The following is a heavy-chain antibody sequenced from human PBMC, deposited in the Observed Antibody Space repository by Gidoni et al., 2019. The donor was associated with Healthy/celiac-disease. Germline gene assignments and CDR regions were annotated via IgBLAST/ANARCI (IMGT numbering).Heavy chain of an antibody. J-gene: IGHJ4*02. Sequence: EVQLVESGGGLVQPGGSLRLSCAASGFTVRSYAMSWVRQAPGKGLEWFSAISGSVGSTYYADSVKGRFTISRDNSKNTLYLQMNSLRAEDTAVYYCATGRSSSDYWGQGTLVTVSS. CDR3: ATGRSSSDY. V-gene: IGHV3-23*04. CDR2: ISGSVGST. CDR1: GFTVRSYA. D-gene: IGHD3-10*01.